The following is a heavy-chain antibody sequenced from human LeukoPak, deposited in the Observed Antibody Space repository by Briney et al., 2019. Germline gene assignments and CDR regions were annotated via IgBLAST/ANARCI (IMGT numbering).Heavy chain of an antibody. CDR3: ARVGDFLSGYYLEEFFDY. CDR2: IKQDGSEK. V-gene: IGHV3-7*01. D-gene: IGHD3-3*01. Sequence: GGSLRLSCAASGFTFSSYWMSWVRQAPGKGLEWVANIKQDGSEKYHVDSVKGRFTISRDNAKKSLSLQMNSLRAEDTAVYYCARVGDFLSGYYLEEFFDYWGQGTLVTVSS. J-gene: IGHJ4*02. CDR1: GFTFSSYW.